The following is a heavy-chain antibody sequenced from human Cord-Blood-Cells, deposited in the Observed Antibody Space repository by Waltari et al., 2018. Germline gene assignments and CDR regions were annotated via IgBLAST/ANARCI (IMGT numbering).Heavy chain of an antibody. CDR3: AKGLRLRFLEWFGAFDI. CDR1: GFTFSSYA. D-gene: IGHD3-3*01. Sequence: EVQLLESGGGLVQPGGSLRLSCAASGFTFSSYAMSWVRQATGQGLEWVSAISGSGGSKYYADSVKGRFTISRDNSKNTLYLQMNSLRAEDTAVYYCAKGLRLRFLEWFGAFDIWGQGTMVTVSS. CDR2: ISGSGGSK. J-gene: IGHJ3*02. V-gene: IGHV3-23*01.